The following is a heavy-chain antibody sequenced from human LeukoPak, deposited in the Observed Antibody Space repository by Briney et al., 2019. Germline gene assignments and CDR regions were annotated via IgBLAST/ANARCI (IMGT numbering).Heavy chain of an antibody. D-gene: IGHD3-16*01. CDR2: IGYDGRNQ. CDR3: AVWGNYFDY. CDR1: GFTFSSYG. V-gene: IGHV3-30*02. Sequence: GGSLRLSCAASGFTFSSYGMHWVRQAPGKGLEWVAFIGYDGRNQYYVDSLEGRITISRDNSKNTLYLQMNSLRAEDTAVYYCAVWGNYFDYWGQGTLVTVSS. J-gene: IGHJ4*02.